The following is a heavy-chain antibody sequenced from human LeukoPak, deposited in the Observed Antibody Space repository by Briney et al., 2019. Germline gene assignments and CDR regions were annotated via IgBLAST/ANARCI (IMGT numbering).Heavy chain of an antibody. CDR3: ARGSLPTTRAFDI. J-gene: IGHJ3*02. CDR2: ISYDGSNK. CDR1: GFTFSSYG. V-gene: IGHV3-30*03. Sequence: PGGSLRLSCAASGFTFSSYGMHWVRQAPGKGLEWVAVISYDGSNKYYADSVKGRFTISRDNSKNTLYLQMNSLRAEDTAVYYCARGSLPTTRAFDIWGQGTLITVSS. D-gene: IGHD1-1*01.